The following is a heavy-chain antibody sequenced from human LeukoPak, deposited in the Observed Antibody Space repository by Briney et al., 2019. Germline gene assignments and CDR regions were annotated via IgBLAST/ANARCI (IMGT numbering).Heavy chain of an antibody. Sequence: PGGSLRLSCAASGFTFSGSAMHWVRQASGKGLEWVGRIRSKAKSYATAYAASVKGRFTISRDDSKNTAYLQMNSLKTEDTAVYYCTSTVAQGTGAFDIWGQGTMVTVSS. D-gene: IGHD4-23*01. J-gene: IGHJ3*02. CDR3: TSTVAQGTGAFDI. V-gene: IGHV3-73*01. CDR1: GFTFSGSA. CDR2: IRSKAKSYAT.